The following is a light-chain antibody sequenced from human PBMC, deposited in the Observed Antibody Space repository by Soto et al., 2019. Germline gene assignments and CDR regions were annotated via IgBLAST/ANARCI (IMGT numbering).Light chain of an antibody. CDR3: QQFGGSPGFT. CDR2: GAS. Sequence: EIVLTQSPGTLSLSPGERANLSCRASQSINSRYLAWYQQKPGQAPRLLIYGASSRATGIPDRFSGSGSGTDFTLTISRLEPEDFAVYYCQQFGGSPGFTFGPGTKVDIK. V-gene: IGKV3-20*01. J-gene: IGKJ3*01. CDR1: QSINSRY.